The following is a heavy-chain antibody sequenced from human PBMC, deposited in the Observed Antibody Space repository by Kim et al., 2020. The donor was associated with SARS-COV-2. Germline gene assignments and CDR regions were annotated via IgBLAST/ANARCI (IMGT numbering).Heavy chain of an antibody. CDR3: ARVLTSGWSYFDY. D-gene: IGHD6-19*01. Sequence: SAESVKGRLTIPKDNARASLYLHMNSLRAEDTAVYYCARVLTSGWSYFDYWGQGTLVTVSS. V-gene: IGHV3-11*01. J-gene: IGHJ4*02.